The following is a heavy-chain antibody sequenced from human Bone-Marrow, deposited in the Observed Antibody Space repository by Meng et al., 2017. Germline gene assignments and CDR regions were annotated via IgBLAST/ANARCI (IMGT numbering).Heavy chain of an antibody. D-gene: IGHD6-19*01. CDR1: GFTFSDYY. Sequence: GESLKISCAAPGFTFSDYYMNWVRQAPGKGLEWVSSISSSSTIYYADSVKGRFTISRDNAKNSLYLQMNSLRAEDTALYYCAREPGSGWYWAFDFWGQGTLVTVSS. CDR3: AREPGSGWYWAFDF. J-gene: IGHJ4*02. CDR2: ISSSSTI. V-gene: IGHV3-69-1*01.